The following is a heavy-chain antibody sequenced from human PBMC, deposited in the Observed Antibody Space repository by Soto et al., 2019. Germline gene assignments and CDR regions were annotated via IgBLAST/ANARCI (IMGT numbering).Heavy chain of an antibody. D-gene: IGHD3-22*01. CDR3: ARDGWGYYYDSSGYYPYGMDV. J-gene: IGHJ6*02. Sequence: ASVKVSCKASGYTFTGNYMHWVRQAPGQGLEWMGWINPNSGGTNYAQKFQGWVTMTRDTSISTAYMELSRLRSDDTAVYYCARDGWGYYYDSSGYYPYGMDVWGQGTTVTVSS. V-gene: IGHV1-2*04. CDR1: GYTFTGNY. CDR2: INPNSGGT.